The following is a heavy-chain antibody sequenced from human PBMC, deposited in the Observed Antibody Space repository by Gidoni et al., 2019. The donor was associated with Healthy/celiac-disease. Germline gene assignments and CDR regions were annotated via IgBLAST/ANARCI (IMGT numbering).Heavy chain of an antibody. D-gene: IGHD6-19*01. CDR1: GFTFSSYG. V-gene: IGHV3-33*01. CDR2: IWYDGSNK. Sequence: QVQLVESGGGVVQPGRSLRLSCAASGFTFSSYGMHWVRQAPGKGLEWVAVIWYDGSNKDYADSVKGRFTISRDNSKNTLYLQMNSLRAEDTAVYYCARARYSSGWYVSYYGMDVWGQGTTVTVSS. CDR3: ARARYSSGWYVSYYGMDV. J-gene: IGHJ6*02.